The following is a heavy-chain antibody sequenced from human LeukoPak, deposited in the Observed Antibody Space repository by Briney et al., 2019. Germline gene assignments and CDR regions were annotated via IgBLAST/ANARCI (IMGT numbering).Heavy chain of an antibody. D-gene: IGHD1-26*01. CDR2: FDPEDGES. Sequence: SVKVSCKVSGASLSETSIHWVRQAPGQWLEWMGGFDPEDGESIFAQRFQGRFSMTEDTSTDTAYMELRSLRPEDTAVYYCATADKWEPLDYWGQGTLVTVSS. CDR1: GASLSETS. J-gene: IGHJ4*02. V-gene: IGHV1-24*01. CDR3: ATADKWEPLDY.